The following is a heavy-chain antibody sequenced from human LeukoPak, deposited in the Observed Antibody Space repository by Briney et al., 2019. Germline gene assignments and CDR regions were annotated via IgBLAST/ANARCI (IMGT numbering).Heavy chain of an antibody. CDR1: GFTFSSYA. D-gene: IGHD2-2*01. J-gene: IGHJ4*02. CDR2: ISGSGGST. V-gene: IGHV3-23*01. CDR3: AKATMSGDIVIVPPAAFDY. Sequence: PGGSLRLSCAASGFTFSSYAMSWVRQAPGKGLEWVSVISGSGGSTYYADSVKGRFTISRDNSKNTLYLQLNSLRVEDTAVYYCAKATMSGDIVIVPPAAFDYWAQGTLVTVSS.